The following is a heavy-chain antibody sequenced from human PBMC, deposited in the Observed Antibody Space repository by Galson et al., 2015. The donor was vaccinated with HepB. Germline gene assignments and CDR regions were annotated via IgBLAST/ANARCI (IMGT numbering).Heavy chain of an antibody. J-gene: IGHJ4*02. V-gene: IGHV3-30*02. D-gene: IGHD2-15*01. Sequence: SLRLSCAASGFTFSSYGMHWVRQAPGKGLEWVAFIRYDGSNKYYADSVKGRFTISRDNSKNTLYLQMNSLRAEDTAVYYCAKAGAKYCSGGSCYRHYFDYWGQGTLVTVSS. CDR2: IRYDGSNK. CDR3: AKAGAKYCSGGSCYRHYFDY. CDR1: GFTFSSYG.